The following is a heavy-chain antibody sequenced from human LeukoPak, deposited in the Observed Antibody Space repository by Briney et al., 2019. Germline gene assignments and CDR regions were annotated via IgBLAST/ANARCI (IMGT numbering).Heavy chain of an antibody. CDR3: AREPSGLRYFDWLDY. V-gene: IGHV1-69*04. J-gene: IGHJ4*02. CDR1: EGTFSSYA. Sequence: GASVKVSCKASEGTFSSYAISWVRQAPGQGLEWMGRIIPILGIANYAQKFQGRVTITADKSTSTAYMELSSLRSEDTAVYYCAREPSGLRYFDWLDYWGQGTLVTVSS. D-gene: IGHD3-9*01. CDR2: IIPILGIA.